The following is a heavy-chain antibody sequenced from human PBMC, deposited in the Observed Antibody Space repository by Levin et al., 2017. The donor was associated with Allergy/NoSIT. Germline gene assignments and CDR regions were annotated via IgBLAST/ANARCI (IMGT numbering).Heavy chain of an antibody. CDR2: INPNSGGT. CDR1: GYTFTGYY. Sequence: WASVKVSCKASGYTFTGYYMHWVRQAPGQGLEWMGWINPNSGGTNYAQKFQGRVTMTRDTSISTAYMELSRLRSDDTAVYYCARNYYDILTGQNRPLDYWGQGTLVTVSS. D-gene: IGHD3-9*01. V-gene: IGHV1-2*02. CDR3: ARNYYDILTGQNRPLDY. J-gene: IGHJ4*02.